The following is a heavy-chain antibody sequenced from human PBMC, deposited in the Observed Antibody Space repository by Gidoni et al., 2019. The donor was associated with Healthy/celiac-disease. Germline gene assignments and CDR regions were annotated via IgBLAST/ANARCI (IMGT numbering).Heavy chain of an antibody. Sequence: QMQLVQSGPEVTKPGTSVKVSCKASGSTFTSSSVQWVRQARGQRLEWIGWIVVGSGNTNYAQKFQERVTITRDMSTSTAYMELSSLRSEDTAVYYCAAARYYESSGPPHNWFDPWGQGTLVTVSS. D-gene: IGHD3-22*01. CDR1: GSTFTSSS. J-gene: IGHJ5*02. CDR2: IVVGSGNT. V-gene: IGHV1-58*01. CDR3: AAARYYESSGPPHNWFDP.